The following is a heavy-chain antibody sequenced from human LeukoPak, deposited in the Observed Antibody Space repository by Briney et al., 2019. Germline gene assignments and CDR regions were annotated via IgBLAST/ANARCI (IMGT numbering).Heavy chain of an antibody. CDR3: ARDVNTYGSYYYYYYGMDV. CDR2: INAGNGNT. CDR1: GYTFTSYP. D-gene: IGHD4-17*01. Sequence: ASVKVSCKASGYTFTSYPIHWVRQAPGQRLEWVGWINAGNGNTRYSQKFQGRVTITRDTSASTAYMELSSLRSEDTAVYYCARDVNTYGSYYYYYYGMDVWGQGTTVTVSS. J-gene: IGHJ6*02. V-gene: IGHV1-3*01.